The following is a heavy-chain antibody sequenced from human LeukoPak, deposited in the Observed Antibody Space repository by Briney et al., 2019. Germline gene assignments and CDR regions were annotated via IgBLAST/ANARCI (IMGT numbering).Heavy chain of an antibody. CDR3: ARGREVTADY. Sequence: SETLSLTCAVYGGSFSGYYWSWIRQPPGKGLEWIGEINHSGSTNYNPSLKSRVTISVDTSKNQFSLKLSSVTAADPAVYYCARGREVTADYWGQGTLVTVSS. J-gene: IGHJ4*02. CDR1: GGSFSGYY. CDR2: INHSGST. D-gene: IGHD4-23*01. V-gene: IGHV4-34*01.